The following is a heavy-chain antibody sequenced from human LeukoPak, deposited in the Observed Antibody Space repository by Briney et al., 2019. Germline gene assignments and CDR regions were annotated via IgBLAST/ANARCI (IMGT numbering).Heavy chain of an antibody. CDR3: ARGGRGGSNQFDY. CDR1: GYTFTTSG. CDR2: ISGYNGNT. V-gene: IGHV1-18*01. J-gene: IGHJ4*02. D-gene: IGHD1-26*01. Sequence: ASVKVSCKASGYTFTTSGITWVRQAPGQGLEWMGWISGYNGNTKYGQDFQGRVTMTTDTSTTTAYMELRSLRSADTAVYYCARGGRGGSNQFDYWGQGTLVTVSS.